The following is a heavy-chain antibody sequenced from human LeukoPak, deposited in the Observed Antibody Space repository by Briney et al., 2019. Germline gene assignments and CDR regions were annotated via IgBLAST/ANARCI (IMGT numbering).Heavy chain of an antibody. J-gene: IGHJ4*02. CDR3: ARDNDYGELDY. CDR1: GFTFSSYS. D-gene: IGHD4-17*01. CDR2: ISSSSSYI. Sequence: GGALRLSCAPSGFTFSSYSMNWVRQAPGKGLEWVSSISSSSSYIYYADSVKGRFTISRDNAKNSLYLQMNSLRAEDTAVYYCARDNDYGELDYWGQGTLVTVSS. V-gene: IGHV3-21*01.